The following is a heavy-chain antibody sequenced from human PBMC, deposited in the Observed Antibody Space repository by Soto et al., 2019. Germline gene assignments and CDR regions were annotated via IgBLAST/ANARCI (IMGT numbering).Heavy chain of an antibody. CDR2: ISHSGRK. CDR1: GDSINSSHW. J-gene: IGHJ4*02. Sequence: PSETLSLTCAVSGDSINSSHWRNCVRQPPRXSHESISQISHSGRKHYNPSLPTRVTISVDKSKDHSTLRVTAVTAEDTAVYYCAARHFGSGHRTDKRLDYWGQGGLVTVSS. V-gene: IGHV4-4*02. D-gene: IGHD3-3*02. CDR3: AARHFGSGHRTDKRLDY.